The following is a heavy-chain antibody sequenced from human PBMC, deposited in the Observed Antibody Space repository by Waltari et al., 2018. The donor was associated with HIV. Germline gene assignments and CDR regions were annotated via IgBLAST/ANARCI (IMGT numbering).Heavy chain of an antibody. V-gene: IGHV4-39*01. J-gene: IGHJ4*03. CDR2: IYHTGVT. CDR3: VRQGGDQGELLRD. Sequence: LRESGPGLVKPSDILALNCTVTGASMKSRGNYWGWVRQSPATGLEWIGSIYHTGVTFNNPSLKSRIVMSLDASRGQFFLRLRSLTAADTGVYYCVRQGGDQGELLRDWGPGTRSSSPQ. D-gene: IGHD2-21*02. CDR1: GASMKSRGNY.